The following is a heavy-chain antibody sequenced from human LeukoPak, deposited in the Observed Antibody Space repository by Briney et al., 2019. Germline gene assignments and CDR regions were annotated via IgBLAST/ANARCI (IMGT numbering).Heavy chain of an antibody. CDR2: IYSGGST. D-gene: IGHD3-22*01. Sequence: PGGCLRLSCAASGFTVCSNLMSWVRPAPGKGGEWVSVIYSGGSTYYADSAKGRFTISRDNSKNTLYLQMNSRRAEDTAVYYCAKLTYYYDSSGYYYFDYWGQGTLVTVSS. V-gene: IGHV3-66*01. CDR3: AKLTYYYDSSGYYYFDY. J-gene: IGHJ4*02. CDR1: GFTVCSNL.